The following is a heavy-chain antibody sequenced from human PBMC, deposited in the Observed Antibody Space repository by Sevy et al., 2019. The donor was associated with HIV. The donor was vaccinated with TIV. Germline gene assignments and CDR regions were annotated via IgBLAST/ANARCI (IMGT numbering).Heavy chain of an antibody. CDR2: IYYSGST. CDR3: ARVGRRAVAGCFDY. D-gene: IGHD6-19*01. V-gene: IGHV4-59*01. J-gene: IGHJ4*02. CDR1: GGSISSYY. Sequence: SETLSLTCTVSGGSISSYYWSWIRQPPGKGLEWIGYIYYSGSTNYNPSLKSRVTISVDTSKNQFSLKLSSVTAADTAVYYRARVGRRAVAGCFDYWGQGTLVTVSS.